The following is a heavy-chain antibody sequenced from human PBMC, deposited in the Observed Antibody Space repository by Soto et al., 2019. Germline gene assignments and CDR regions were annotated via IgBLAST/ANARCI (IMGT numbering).Heavy chain of an antibody. CDR2: IYYSGST. CDR1: GGSIRSGGYY. CDR3: ARWTTVTSGGGYYFDY. Sequence: SQTLSLTCTFSGGSIRSGGYYWSWIRQHPGKGLEWIGYIYYSGSTYYNPSLKSRVTISVDTSKNQFSLKLSSVTAADTAVYYCARWTTVTSGGGYYFDYWGQGTLVTVSS. V-gene: IGHV4-31*03. D-gene: IGHD4-17*01. J-gene: IGHJ4*02.